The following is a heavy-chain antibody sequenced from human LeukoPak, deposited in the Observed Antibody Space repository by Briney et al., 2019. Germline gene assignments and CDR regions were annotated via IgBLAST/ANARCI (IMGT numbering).Heavy chain of an antibody. J-gene: IGHJ4*02. CDR1: GFTFSSYE. V-gene: IGHV3-48*03. CDR2: ISSSGGII. Sequence: GGSLRLSCAASGFTFSSYEMNWVRQAPGKGLEWVAYISSSGGIIYYADSVKGRFTISRDNAENSLYLQMNSLRAEDTAVYYCARSHTYGDYADYWGQGTLVTVSS. CDR3: ARSHTYGDYADY. D-gene: IGHD4-17*01.